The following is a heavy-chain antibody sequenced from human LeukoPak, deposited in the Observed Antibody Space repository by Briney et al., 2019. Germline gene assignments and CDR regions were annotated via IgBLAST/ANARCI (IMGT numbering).Heavy chain of an antibody. CDR1: GYTFSTYD. Sequence: GASVKVSCKTSGYTFSTYDINWVRQAPGQGLEWMAWINPNSGDTNFAQKFQGRVTMTRDTSISTAYMELSSLRSDDTAVYYCARAGMTVEPSAQNDYWGQGTLVTVSS. J-gene: IGHJ4*02. CDR2: INPNSGDT. V-gene: IGHV1-2*02. CDR3: ARAGMTVEPSAQNDY. D-gene: IGHD3-22*01.